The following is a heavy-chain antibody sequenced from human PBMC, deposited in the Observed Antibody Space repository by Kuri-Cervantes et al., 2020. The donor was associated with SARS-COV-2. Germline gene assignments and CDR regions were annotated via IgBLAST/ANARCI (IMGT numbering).Heavy chain of an antibody. CDR3: AKEVHFDI. V-gene: IGHV3-9*01. CDR2: ISWNSGSI. Sequence: SLKISCAASGFTFDDYAMHWVRQAPGKGLEWVSGISWNSGSIGYADSVKGRLTISRDNAKKSLCLQMNSLRAEDTALYYCAKEVHFDIWGQGTMVTVSS. CDR1: GFTFDDYA. J-gene: IGHJ3*02.